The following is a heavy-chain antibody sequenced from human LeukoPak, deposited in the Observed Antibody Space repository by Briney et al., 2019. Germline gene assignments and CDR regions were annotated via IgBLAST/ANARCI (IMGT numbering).Heavy chain of an antibody. V-gene: IGHV4-38-2*01. CDR3: TNLRHQLAPLD. J-gene: IGHJ4*02. CDR2: IYHSGST. CDR1: GYSISSGYY. D-gene: IGHD6-13*01. Sequence: SETLSLICAVSGYSISSGYYWGWIRQPPGKGLEWIGSIYHSGSTYYNPSLKCRVTISVDTSNNQFSLKLSSVTAAGTAVYYCTNLRHQLAPLDWGQGTLVTVSS.